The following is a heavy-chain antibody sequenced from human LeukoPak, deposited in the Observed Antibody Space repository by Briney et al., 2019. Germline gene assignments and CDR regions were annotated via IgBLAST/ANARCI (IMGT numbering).Heavy chain of an antibody. CDR2: ISSSGSTI. CDR3: ARDYYDSSGYYYFDY. J-gene: IGHJ4*02. D-gene: IGHD3-22*01. Sequence: KSGGSLRLSCAASGFTFSDYYMSWIRQAPGKGLEWVSYISSSGSTIYYADSVKGRFTISRDNAKNSLYLQMNSLRAEDTAVYYCARDYYDSSGYYYFDYWGQGTLVTVSS. CDR1: GFTFSDYY. V-gene: IGHV3-11*04.